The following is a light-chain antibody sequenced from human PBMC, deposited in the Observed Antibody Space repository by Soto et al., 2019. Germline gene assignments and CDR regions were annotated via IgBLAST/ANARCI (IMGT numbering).Light chain of an antibody. CDR1: ISDVGNYIY. J-gene: IGLJ1*01. CDR3: SSYAGNNNYV. Sequence: QSALTQPPSASGSPGQSVTISCTGTISDVGNYIYVSWYRQHPGKAPKLMIYEVSKRPSGVPDRFSGSKSGNTASLTVSGLQAEDEADYYCSSYAGNNNYVFGTGTKLTVL. V-gene: IGLV2-8*01. CDR2: EVS.